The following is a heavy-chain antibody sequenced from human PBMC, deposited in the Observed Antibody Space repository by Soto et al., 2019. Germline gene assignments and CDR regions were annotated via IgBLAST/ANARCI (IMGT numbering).Heavy chain of an antibody. V-gene: IGHV1-69*02. Sequence: ASVKVSCKASGGTFSSYTIGWVRQAPGQGLEWMGRIIPILGIANYAQKFQGRVTTTADKSTSTAYMELSSLRSEDTAVYYCASGGPTTTRYYFDYWGQGTLVTVSS. CDR3: ASGGPTTTRYYFDY. CDR1: GGTFSSYT. D-gene: IGHD4-17*01. J-gene: IGHJ4*02. CDR2: IIPILGIA.